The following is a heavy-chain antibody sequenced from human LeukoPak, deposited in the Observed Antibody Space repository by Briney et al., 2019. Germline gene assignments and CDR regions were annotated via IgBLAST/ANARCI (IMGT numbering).Heavy chain of an antibody. CDR2: ITSSSSTI. V-gene: IGHV3-48*01. CDR3: ASGASKQLVRYRPIDY. J-gene: IGHJ4*02. CDR1: EFTFSGYA. D-gene: IGHD6-6*01. Sequence: GGSLRLSCAASEFTFSGYAMNWVRQAPGKGLEWVSYITSSSSTIYYADSVKGRFTISRDNAKNSLYLQMNSLRAEDTAVYYCASGASKQLVRYRPIDYWGQGTLVTVSS.